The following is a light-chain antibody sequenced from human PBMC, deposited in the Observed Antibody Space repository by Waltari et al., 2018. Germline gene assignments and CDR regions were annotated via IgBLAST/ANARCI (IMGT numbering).Light chain of an antibody. J-gene: IGLJ1*01. Sequence: QSALTQPASVSGSPGQSIAISCTGTTTDVGGYNYVSWYQQHPGKAPKLLIYDVTNRPSGVSKRVSGAKSGNTASLTISGLQAEDEADYYCSSFRSDHTYVFGSGTEVTVL. V-gene: IGLV2-14*01. CDR3: SSFRSDHTYV. CDR1: TTDVGGYNY. CDR2: DVT.